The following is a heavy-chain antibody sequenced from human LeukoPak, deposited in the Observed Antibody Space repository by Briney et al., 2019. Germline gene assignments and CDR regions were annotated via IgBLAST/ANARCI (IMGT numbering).Heavy chain of an antibody. Sequence: TGGSLRLSCAASGFTFSNAWMSWVRQAPGKGLEWVSAISGSGGSTYYADSVKGRFTISRDNSKNTLYLQMNSLRAEDTAVYYCAKDMGGSGSYNPNYYFDYWGQGTLVTVSS. V-gene: IGHV3-23*01. CDR2: ISGSGGST. CDR1: GFTFSNAW. D-gene: IGHD3-10*01. CDR3: AKDMGGSGSYNPNYYFDY. J-gene: IGHJ4*02.